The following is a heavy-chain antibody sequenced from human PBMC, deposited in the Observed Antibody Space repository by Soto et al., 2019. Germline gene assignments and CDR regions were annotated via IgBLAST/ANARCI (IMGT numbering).Heavy chain of an antibody. J-gene: IGHJ4*02. CDR3: ARPGLQNSGSYYFDY. CDR2: ISYDGSNK. D-gene: IGHD1-26*01. V-gene: IGHV3-30-3*01. CDR1: GFTFSSYA. Sequence: QVQLVESGGGVVQPGRSLRLSCAASGFTFSSYAMHWVRQAPGKGLEWVAVISYDGSNKYYADSAKGRFTISRDNSKNTLYLQMNSLRAEDTAVYYCARPGLQNSGSYYFDYWGQGTLVTVSS.